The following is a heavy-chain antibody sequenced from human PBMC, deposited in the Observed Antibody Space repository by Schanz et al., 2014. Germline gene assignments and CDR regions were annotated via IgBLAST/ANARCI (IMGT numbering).Heavy chain of an antibody. Sequence: QVQLAESGGGVVQPGRSLRLSCAASGFAFNNYGMHWVRQAPGKGLEWVAIIWYDGNNKKYADSVKGRFTISRDNFKNTLFLQMNTLRAEETAVYYCAREDCSATSCYFRYWGQGTLVTVSS. CDR1: GFAFNNYG. CDR2: IWYDGNNK. D-gene: IGHD2-21*01. CDR3: AREDCSATSCYFRY. V-gene: IGHV3-33*01. J-gene: IGHJ4*02.